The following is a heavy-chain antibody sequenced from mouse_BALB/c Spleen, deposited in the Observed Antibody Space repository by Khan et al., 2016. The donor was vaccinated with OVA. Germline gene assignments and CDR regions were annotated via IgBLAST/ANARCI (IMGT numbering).Heavy chain of an antibody. CDR1: GYTFTTYP. V-gene: IGHV1-47*01. J-gene: IGHJ2*01. CDR2: FHPYNDDT. Sequence: VQLQESGAELVKPGASVKMSCKAFGYTFTTYPMEWMKQNPGKSLEWIGNFHPYNDDTTYNEKFKGKAKLTVEKSSSTAYLELSRLTSDDSAVFDCARRRTGNYFDFWGQGTTLTVSS. CDR3: ARRRTGNYFDF. D-gene: IGHD3-3*01.